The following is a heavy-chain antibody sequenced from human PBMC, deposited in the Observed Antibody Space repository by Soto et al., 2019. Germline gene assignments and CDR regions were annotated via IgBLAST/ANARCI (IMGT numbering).Heavy chain of an antibody. CDR2: ISWNSGSI. V-gene: IGHV3-9*01. CDR1: GFTFDDYA. CDR3: AKRNPYWYFDL. Sequence: EEQLMESGGGLVQAGRSLRLSCAASGFTFDDYAMYWVRQAPGMGLEWVSSISWNSGSIGYADSVKGRFTISRDNAKKSLFLQMNSLRAEDTAFYFCAKRNPYWYFDLWGRGTLVTVSS. J-gene: IGHJ2*01.